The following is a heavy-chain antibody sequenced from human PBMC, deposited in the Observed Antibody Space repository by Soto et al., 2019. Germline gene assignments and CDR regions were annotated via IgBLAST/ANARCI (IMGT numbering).Heavy chain of an antibody. V-gene: IGHV3-21*01. D-gene: IGHD3-3*01. CDR2: ISSSSSYI. CDR1: GFTFSSYS. Sequence: EVRLVESGGGLVKPGGSLRLSCAASGFTFSSYSMNWVRQAPGKGLEWVSSISSSSSYIYYADSVKGRFTISRDNAKNSLYLQMNSLRAEDTAVYYCARGLRFLEWLSDAFDIWGQGTMVTVSS. J-gene: IGHJ3*02. CDR3: ARGLRFLEWLSDAFDI.